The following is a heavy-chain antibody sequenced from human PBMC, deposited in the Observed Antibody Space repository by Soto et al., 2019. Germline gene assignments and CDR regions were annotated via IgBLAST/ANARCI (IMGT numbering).Heavy chain of an antibody. CDR3: TREIPYFDS. J-gene: IGHJ4*02. CDR1: GFTFGYFS. Sequence: LSCATSGFTFGYFSISWVRQAPGRGLEWVGFIRSKDYGGTTEYAASVKGRFAISRDDSTGIAYLQMNSLKIEDTAVYYCTREIPYFDSWGQGTLVTVSS. CDR2: IRSKDYGGTT. V-gene: IGHV3-49*02.